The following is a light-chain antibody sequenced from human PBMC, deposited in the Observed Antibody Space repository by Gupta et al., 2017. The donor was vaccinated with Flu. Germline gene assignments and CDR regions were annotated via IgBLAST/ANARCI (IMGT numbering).Light chain of an antibody. J-gene: IGLJ1*01. V-gene: IGLV2-23*01. Sequence: GTSSDVGSYNLVSWYQQHPGKAPKLMIYEGSKRPSGVSNRFSGSKSGNTASLTISGLQAEDEADYDCCSYAGSRNVFGTGTKVTVL. CDR1: SSDVGSYNL. CDR2: EGS. CDR3: CSYAGSRNV.